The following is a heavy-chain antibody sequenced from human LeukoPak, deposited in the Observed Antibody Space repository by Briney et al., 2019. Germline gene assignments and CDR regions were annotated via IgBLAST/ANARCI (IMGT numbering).Heavy chain of an antibody. CDR2: IYYSGST. Sequence: SETLSLTCTVSGGSISSGSYYWGWIRQPPGKGLEWIGSIYYSGSTYYNPSLKSRVTISVDTSKNQFSLKLSSVTAADTAVYYCARGPYVFWSGYYPRDPFDYWGQGTLVTVSS. CDR3: ARGPYVFWSGYYPRDPFDY. V-gene: IGHV4-39*07. CDR1: GGSISSGSYY. J-gene: IGHJ4*02. D-gene: IGHD3-3*01.